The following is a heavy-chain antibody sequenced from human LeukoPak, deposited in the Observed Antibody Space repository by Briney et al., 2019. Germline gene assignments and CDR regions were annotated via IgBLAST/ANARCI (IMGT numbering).Heavy chain of an antibody. Sequence: GGSLRLSCAASGFTFSSYAMHWVRQAPGKGLEYVSAISSNGDGTYYANSVKGRFTISRDNSKNTLFLQMGSLRPEDMAVYYCARDSGYRYDHGLDYWGQGTLVTVSS. D-gene: IGHD5-18*01. J-gene: IGHJ4*02. V-gene: IGHV3-64*01. CDR2: ISSNGDGT. CDR3: ARDSGYRYDHGLDY. CDR1: GFTFSSYA.